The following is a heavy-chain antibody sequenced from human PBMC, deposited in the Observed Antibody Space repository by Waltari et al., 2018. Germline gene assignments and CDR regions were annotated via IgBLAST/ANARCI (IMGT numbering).Heavy chain of an antibody. V-gene: IGHV4-59*01. D-gene: IGHD2-2*01. CDR3: ARGVGYCSSTSCFYYYYYYMDV. Sequence: QVQLQESGPGLVKPSETLSLTCTVSGGSISSYYGRWIRQPPGTGLAWIGYIYYSGSTNYNPSLKSRVTISVDTSKNQFSLKLSSVTAADTAVYYCARGVGYCSSTSCFYYYYYYMDVWGKGTTVTISS. CDR2: IYYSGST. CDR1: GGSISSYY. J-gene: IGHJ6*03.